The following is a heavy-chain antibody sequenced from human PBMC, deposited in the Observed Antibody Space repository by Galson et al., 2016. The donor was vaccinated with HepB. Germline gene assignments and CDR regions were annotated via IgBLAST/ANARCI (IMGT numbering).Heavy chain of an antibody. CDR2: INPSGGDA. J-gene: IGHJ4*02. V-gene: IGHV1-46*01. Sequence: SVKVSCKASGYTFITYYMHWVRQAPGQGPEWMGIINPSGGDATYAQRFQGRLTLTRDSSTSTFYMELSSLSFEDTAVYYCARGSGAYYLHSDYWGQGTLVTVSS. CDR1: GYTFITYY. CDR3: ARGSGAYYLHSDY. D-gene: IGHD1-26*01.